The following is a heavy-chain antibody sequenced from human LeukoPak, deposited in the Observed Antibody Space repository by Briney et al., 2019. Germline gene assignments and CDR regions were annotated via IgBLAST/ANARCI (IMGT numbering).Heavy chain of an antibody. CDR2: ISGDGRDI. Sequence: GGTLRLSCAASAFTFSSYGMSWVRQAPGKGLEWGSAISGDGRDIFYADAVKGRFTISRDNSKNTLFLQMNSLRDEDTALYYCAIHGGGTIRIEAFDVWGQGTMVTISS. V-gene: IGHV3-23*01. CDR3: AIHGGGTIRIEAFDV. CDR1: AFTFSSYG. J-gene: IGHJ3*01. D-gene: IGHD3-3*01.